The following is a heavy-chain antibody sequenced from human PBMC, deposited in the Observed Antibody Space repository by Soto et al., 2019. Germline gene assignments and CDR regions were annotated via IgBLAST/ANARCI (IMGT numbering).Heavy chain of an antibody. D-gene: IGHD5-18*01. CDR1: GFTFSSYN. CDR3: ATLGGYAVVTADFDY. V-gene: IGHV3-21*01. Sequence: PGGSLRLSCAASGFTFSSYNMNWVRQAPGKGLEWVSAIGVSHTHIYYADSVRGRFTISRDDAKNSLYLQMNSLRAEDTAVYYCATLGGYAVVTADFDYWGPGDSVTVSS. CDR2: IGVSHTHI. J-gene: IGHJ4*02.